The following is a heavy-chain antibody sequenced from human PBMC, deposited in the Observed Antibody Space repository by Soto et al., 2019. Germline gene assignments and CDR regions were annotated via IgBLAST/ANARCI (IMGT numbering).Heavy chain of an antibody. V-gene: IGHV4-61*01. Sequence: SDTLSLTGTVFGDYVSSGSYYWTWIRQPPGKGLEWIGFIYSRGSTNYNPSLKSRITITVDTSKNQFSLKLNSVTASDTAVYLFAKISYYYASSDSHWGKGTLVTVS. CDR1: GDYVSSGSYY. CDR3: AKISYYYASSDSH. J-gene: IGHJ1*01. D-gene: IGHD3-22*01. CDR2: IYSRGST.